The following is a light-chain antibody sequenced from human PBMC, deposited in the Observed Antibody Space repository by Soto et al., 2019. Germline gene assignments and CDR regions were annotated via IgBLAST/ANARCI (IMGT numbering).Light chain of an antibody. V-gene: IGLV2-11*01. CDR2: DVS. J-gene: IGLJ1*01. Sequence: QSVLTQPRSVSGSPGQSVTISCTGTSSDVGGYNYVSWYQQHPGKAPKLMIYDVSKRPSGVPDRFSGSKSGNTASLTISGLQAEDEADYYCCSYAGIYVDVFGTGTKVTVL. CDR3: CSYAGIYVDV. CDR1: SSDVGGYNY.